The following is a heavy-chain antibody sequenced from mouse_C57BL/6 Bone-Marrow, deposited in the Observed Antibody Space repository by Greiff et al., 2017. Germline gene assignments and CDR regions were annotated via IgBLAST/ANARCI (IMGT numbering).Heavy chain of an antibody. Sequence: VQLQQPGAELVMPGASVKLSCKASGYTFTSYWMHWVKQRPGRGLEWIGMIHPNSGSTNYNEKFKSKATLTVDKSSSTAYMQLSSLTSADSAVYYCSRYHYDGSCPYAMDDWGKGTSVTVSS. V-gene: IGHV1-64*01. D-gene: IGHD1-1*01. J-gene: IGHJ4*01. CDR2: IHPNSGST. CDR3: SRYHYDGSCPYAMDD. CDR1: GYTFTSYW.